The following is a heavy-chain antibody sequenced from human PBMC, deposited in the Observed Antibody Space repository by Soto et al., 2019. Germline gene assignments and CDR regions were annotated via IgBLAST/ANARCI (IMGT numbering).Heavy chain of an antibody. CDR1: GGSISNYY. V-gene: IGHV4-59*01. CDR2: IYYSGST. CDR3: ARFGGSAYYFDY. Sequence: QVQLQESGPGLVKPSETLSLTCTVSGGSISNYYWSWIRQAPGKGLEWIGYIYYSGSTSYNPSLKSRVTISVDTSKNQFSLKLSSVTAADTAVYYCARFGGSAYYFDYWGQGTLVTVSS. J-gene: IGHJ4*02. D-gene: IGHD3-16*01.